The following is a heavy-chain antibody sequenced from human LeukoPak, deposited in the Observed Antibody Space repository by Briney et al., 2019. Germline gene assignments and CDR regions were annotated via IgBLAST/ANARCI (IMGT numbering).Heavy chain of an antibody. D-gene: IGHD3-10*01. CDR3: ARRALTMARGARPYYFDY. CDR1: GFTFSSYW. V-gene: IGHV3-7*01. J-gene: IGHJ4*02. Sequence: GGSLRLSCAASGFTFSSYWMSWVRQAPGKRLEWVANIKQDGSEQYYVDSVKGRFTISRDNAKNSLYLQMNSLRAEDTAVYYCARRALTMARGARPYYFDYWGQGTLVTVSS. CDR2: IKQDGSEQ.